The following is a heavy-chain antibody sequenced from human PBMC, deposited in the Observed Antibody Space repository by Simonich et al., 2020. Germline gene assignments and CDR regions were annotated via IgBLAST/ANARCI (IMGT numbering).Heavy chain of an antibody. CDR3: AREGLLLDAFDI. D-gene: IGHD2-15*01. Sequence: QVQLVESGGGVVQPGRSLRLSCAASGFTFSSYAMHWVRQAPGKGVEWVAVISYDGSNKYYADSVKGRFTISRENSKNTLYLQMNSLRAEDTAVYYCAREGLLLDAFDIWGQGTMVTVSS. J-gene: IGHJ3*02. CDR1: GFTFSSYA. V-gene: IGHV3-30*04. CDR2: ISYDGSNK.